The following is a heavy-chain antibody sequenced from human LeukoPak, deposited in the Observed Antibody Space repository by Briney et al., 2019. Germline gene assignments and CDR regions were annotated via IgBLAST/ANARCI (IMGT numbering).Heavy chain of an antibody. CDR1: GGSISSYY. V-gene: IGHV4-4*07. Sequence: SETLSLTCTVSGGSISSYYWSWIRQPAGKGLQWIGRIYSSGSTNYNPSLKSRVTMSVDTSKNQFSLRLSSVTAADTAVYYCARDLGFWSGSDYWGQGTLVTVSS. CDR2: IYSSGST. CDR3: ARDLGFWSGSDY. D-gene: IGHD3-3*01. J-gene: IGHJ4*02.